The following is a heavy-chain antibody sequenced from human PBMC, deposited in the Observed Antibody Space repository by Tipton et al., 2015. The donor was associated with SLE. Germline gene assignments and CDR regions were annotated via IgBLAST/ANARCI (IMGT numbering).Heavy chain of an antibody. CDR1: GYTFISYG. V-gene: IGHV1-18*01. CDR2: ISAYNGNT. D-gene: IGHD4-17*01. Sequence: QLVQSGVEVKKPGASVKVSCKASGYTFISYGISWVRQAPGQGLEWMGWISAYNGNTNYAQKLQGRVTMTTDTSTSTAYMELRSLRSDDTAVYYCSTVVTTGLYWYFDLWGRGTVVTVSS. CDR3: STVVTTGLYWYFDL. J-gene: IGHJ2*01.